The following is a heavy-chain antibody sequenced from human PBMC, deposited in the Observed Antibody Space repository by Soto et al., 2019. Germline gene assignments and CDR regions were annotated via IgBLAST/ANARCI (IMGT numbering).Heavy chain of an antibody. CDR1: GFTFSSYG. J-gene: IGHJ3*02. Sequence: QVQLVESGGGVVQPGRSLRLSCAASGFTFSSYGMHWVRQAPGKGLEWVAVIWYDGSNKYYADSVKGRFTISSDNSKNTLYLQMNSLRAEDTAVYYCARGPYSSSSIGAFDIWGQGTMVTVSS. CDR2: IWYDGSNK. V-gene: IGHV3-33*01. CDR3: ARGPYSSSSIGAFDI. D-gene: IGHD6-6*01.